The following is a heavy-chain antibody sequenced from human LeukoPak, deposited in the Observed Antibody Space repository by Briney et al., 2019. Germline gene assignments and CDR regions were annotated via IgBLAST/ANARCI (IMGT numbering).Heavy chain of an antibody. Sequence: ASVKVSCKASGGTFSSYAISWVRQAPGQGPEWMGRIIPILGIANYAQKFQGRVTITADKSTSTAYMELSSLRSEDTAVYYCATQGYSSSWPVRDWFDPWGQGTLVTVSS. D-gene: IGHD6-13*01. CDR3: ATQGYSSSWPVRDWFDP. CDR1: GGTFSSYA. J-gene: IGHJ5*02. CDR2: IIPILGIA. V-gene: IGHV1-69*04.